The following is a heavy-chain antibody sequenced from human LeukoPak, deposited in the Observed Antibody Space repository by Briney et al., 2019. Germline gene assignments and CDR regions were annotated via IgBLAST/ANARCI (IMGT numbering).Heavy chain of an antibody. CDR2: ITSRSSHI. V-gene: IGHV3-21*01. Sequence: GESLRLSCEASGFAFNSYTIRWVRQAPGKGLESVAAITSRSSHIYIADSVKGRFTISRDNAKNSLFLQMSSLRVEDTAVYYCARVAQGVTTETYLYYYMDVWGKGTTVTVSS. J-gene: IGHJ6*03. D-gene: IGHD4-11*01. CDR1: GFAFNSYT. CDR3: ARVAQGVTTETYLYYYMDV.